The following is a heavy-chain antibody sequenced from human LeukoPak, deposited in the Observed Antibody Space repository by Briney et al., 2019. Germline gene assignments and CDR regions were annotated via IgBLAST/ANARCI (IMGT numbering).Heavy chain of an antibody. J-gene: IGHJ4*02. Sequence: KPVESPKISCHGSGYSFHNYWIGWVRQMPGKGLEWMGIIYPGDSDTRYSPSLQGQVTISADKSISTAYLQWSSLKASDTAMNYCARHQKPYALAASPDYWGQGTLVTVSS. CDR3: ARHQKPYALAASPDY. CDR1: GYSFHNYW. CDR2: IYPGDSDT. V-gene: IGHV5-51*01. D-gene: IGHD6-13*01.